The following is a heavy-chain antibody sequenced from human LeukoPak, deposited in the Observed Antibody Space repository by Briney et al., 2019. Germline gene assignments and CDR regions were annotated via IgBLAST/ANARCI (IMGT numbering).Heavy chain of an antibody. CDR3: AKASGIAAAGPIDY. D-gene: IGHD6-13*01. CDR2: ISWNSGSI. J-gene: IGHJ4*02. V-gene: IGHV3-9*01. CDR1: GFTFDDYA. Sequence: PGRSLRLSCAASGFTFDDYAMHWVRQAPGNGLEWVSGISWNSGSIGYADSVKGRFTISRDNAKNSLYLQMNSLRAEDTALYYCAKASGIAAAGPIDYWGQGTLVTVSS.